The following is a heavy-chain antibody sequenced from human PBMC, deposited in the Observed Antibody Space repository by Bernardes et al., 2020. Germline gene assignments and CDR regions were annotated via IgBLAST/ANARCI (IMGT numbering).Heavy chain of an antibody. J-gene: IGHJ6*02. CDR1: GYTFTSYD. Sequence: ASVKASCKASGYTFTSYDINWVRQATGQGLEWMGWMNPNSGNTGYAQKFQGRVTMTRNTSISTAYMELSSLRSEDTAVYYCARGRGLSYCSSTSCYDYYYYYYGMDVWGQGTTVTVSS. CDR2: MNPNSGNT. CDR3: ARGRGLSYCSSTSCYDYYYYYYGMDV. V-gene: IGHV1-8*01. D-gene: IGHD2-2*01.